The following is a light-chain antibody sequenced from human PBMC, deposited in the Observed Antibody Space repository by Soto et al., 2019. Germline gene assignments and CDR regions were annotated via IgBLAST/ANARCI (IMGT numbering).Light chain of an antibody. CDR2: AAS. CDR1: QSVSSSF. J-gene: IGKJ1*01. CDR3: QQYGSSPPT. Sequence: EIVLTQSPGTLSLSPGERATLSCRASQSVSSSFLAWYQQKPGQAPRLLIYAASSRATGIPDRFTGSGSGTDVTLTMSRLEPEDFAVDYCQQYGSSPPTFGQGTKVEIK. V-gene: IGKV3-20*01.